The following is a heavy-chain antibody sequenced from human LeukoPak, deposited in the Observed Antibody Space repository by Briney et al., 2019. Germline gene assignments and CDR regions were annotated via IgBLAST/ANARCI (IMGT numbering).Heavy chain of an antibody. CDR3: AKDARYAGFSPLYYFDY. CDR1: GYTFTSYH. V-gene: IGHV1-46*01. D-gene: IGHD3-16*01. J-gene: IGHJ4*02. Sequence: ASVQVSCKTSGYTFTSYHMHWVRQAPGQGLEWVAIIKSTGDTTVYAQKFQGRVTVTRDTSTSTVYMDLSSLSSEDTAVYYCAKDARYAGFSPLYYFDYWGQGTLVTVSS. CDR2: IKSTGDTT.